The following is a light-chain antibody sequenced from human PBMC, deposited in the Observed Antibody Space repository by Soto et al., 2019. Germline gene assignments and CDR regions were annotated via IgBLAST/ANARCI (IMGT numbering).Light chain of an antibody. CDR3: QQYNNWPPVT. V-gene: IGKV3-11*01. J-gene: IGKJ1*01. CDR1: ENVRTF. CDR2: GAS. Sequence: EVVLTQSPATLSLSPGERATLSCRASENVRTFVDWYQQKPGQAPRLLIYGASNRATGIPARFSGSGSGTDFTLTISSLQSEDFAVYYCQQYNNWPPVTFGQGTKVEIK.